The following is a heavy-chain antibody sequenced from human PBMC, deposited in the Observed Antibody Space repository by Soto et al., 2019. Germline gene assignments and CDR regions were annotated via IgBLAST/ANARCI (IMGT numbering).Heavy chain of an antibody. CDR2: IYYSGST. CDR3: ARTQDTAMANNLFDP. D-gene: IGHD5-18*01. Sequence: PSETLSLTCTVSGGSISSGDYYWSWIRQPPGKGLEWIGYIYYSGSTYYNPSLKSRVTISVDTSKNQFSLKLSSVTAADTAVYYCARTQDTAMANNLFDPWGQGTLVTVSS. CDR1: GGSISSGDYY. J-gene: IGHJ5*02. V-gene: IGHV4-30-4*01.